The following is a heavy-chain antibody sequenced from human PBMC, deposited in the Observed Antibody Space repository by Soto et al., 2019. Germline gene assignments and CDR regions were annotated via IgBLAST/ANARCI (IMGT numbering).Heavy chain of an antibody. V-gene: IGHV3-23*01. J-gene: IGHJ3*01. D-gene: IGHD2-21*01. CDR2: IRGDGGAT. CDR3: AKDRRGGEYPAFDL. CDR1: GFSVSDYD. Sequence: EVQLLESGGGLVQPGGFLRLTCAASGFSVSDYDMGWVRQAPGKGLEWVSLIRGDGGATYYAASVEGRLTTSRDTSENTVYLDMNDLRAEDTALYYCAKDRRGGEYPAFDLWGQGTMVTVSS.